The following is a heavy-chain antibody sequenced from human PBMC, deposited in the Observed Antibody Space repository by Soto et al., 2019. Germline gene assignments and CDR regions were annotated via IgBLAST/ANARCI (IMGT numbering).Heavy chain of an antibody. CDR3: AKGDPLGWGLGATTPFDY. CDR2: ISGSGGST. V-gene: IGHV3-23*01. J-gene: IGHJ4*02. CDR1: GFTFSSYA. Sequence: GGSLRLSCAASGFTFSSYAMSWVRQAPGKGLEWVSAISGSGGSTYYADSVKGRFTISRDNSKNTLYLQMNSLRAEDTAVYYCAKGDPLGWGLGATTPFDYWGQGTLVTVSS. D-gene: IGHD1-26*01.